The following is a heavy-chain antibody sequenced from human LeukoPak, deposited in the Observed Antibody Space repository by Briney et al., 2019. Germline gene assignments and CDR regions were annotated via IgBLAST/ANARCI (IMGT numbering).Heavy chain of an antibody. V-gene: IGHV1-69*05. CDR3: ARLRGLYYYHYYMDV. J-gene: IGHJ6*03. CDR1: GGTFSSYA. Sequence: ASVKVSCKASGGTFSSYAISWVRQAPGQGLEWIGGIIPIFGTANYAQKFQGRVTITTDESTSTAYMELSSLRSEDTAVYYCARLRGLYYYHYYMDVWGKGTTVTVSS. CDR2: IIPIFGTA.